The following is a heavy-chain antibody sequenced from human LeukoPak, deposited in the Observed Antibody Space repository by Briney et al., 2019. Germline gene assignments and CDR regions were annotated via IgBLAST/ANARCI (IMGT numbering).Heavy chain of an antibody. CDR2: ISYDGSNK. Sequence: GGSLRLSCAASGFTFSSYAIHWVRQAPGKGLEWVAVISYDGSNKYYADSVKGRFTISRDNSKNTLYLQMNSLRAEDTAVYYCAKEGGPNWNDGYWGQGTLVTVSS. CDR3: AKEGGPNWNDGY. J-gene: IGHJ4*02. CDR1: GFTFSSYA. D-gene: IGHD1-1*01. V-gene: IGHV3-30*01.